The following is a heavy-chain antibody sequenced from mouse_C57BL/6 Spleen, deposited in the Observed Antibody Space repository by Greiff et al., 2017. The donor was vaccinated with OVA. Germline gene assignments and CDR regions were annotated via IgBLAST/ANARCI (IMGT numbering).Heavy chain of an antibody. V-gene: IGHV2-3*01. Sequence: VKLMESGPGLVAPSQSLSITCTVSGFSLTSYGVSWVRQPPGKGLEWLGVIWGDGSTNYHSALISRLSISKYNSKSQVFLKLNSLQTDDTATDYCASTTVGPPDGFDVWGTGTTVTVSS. D-gene: IGHD1-1*01. CDR3: ASTTVGPPDGFDV. CDR2: IWGDGST. CDR1: GFSLTSYG. J-gene: IGHJ1*03.